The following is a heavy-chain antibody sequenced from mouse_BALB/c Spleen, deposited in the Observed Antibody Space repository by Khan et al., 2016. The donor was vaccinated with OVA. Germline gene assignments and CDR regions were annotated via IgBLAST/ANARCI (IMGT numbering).Heavy chain of an antibody. CDR3: ARSYGSWAMDY. V-gene: IGHV3-8*02. Sequence: EVQLQESGPSLVKPSHTLSLTCSVTGDSITSGFWNWIRKFPGNKFEYMGYVTYSGNTYYNPSLKSRISITRDTSKSQYYLQLNSVTTEDTATYFCARSYGSWAMDYWGQGTSVTVSS. CDR1: GDSITSGF. CDR2: VTYSGNT. J-gene: IGHJ4*01. D-gene: IGHD1-1*01.